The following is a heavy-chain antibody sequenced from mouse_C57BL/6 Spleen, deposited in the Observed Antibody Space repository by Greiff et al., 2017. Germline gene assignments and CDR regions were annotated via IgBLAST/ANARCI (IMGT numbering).Heavy chain of an antibody. V-gene: IGHV1-54*01. Sequence: VQLQQSGAELVRPGTSVKVSCKASGYAFPNYLIEWVKQRPGQGLEWIGVIYPGEGGTNYNEKFKGKATLTADKSSSTAYMQLSSLTSEDSAVYFCARWGEYDEGRGNYYAMDYWGQGTSVTVSS. CDR1: GYAFPNYL. D-gene: IGHD2-14*01. CDR2: IYPGEGGT. J-gene: IGHJ4*01. CDR3: ARWGEYDEGRGNYYAMDY.